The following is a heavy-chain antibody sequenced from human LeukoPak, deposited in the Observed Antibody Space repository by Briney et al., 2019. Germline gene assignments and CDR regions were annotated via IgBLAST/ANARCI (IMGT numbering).Heavy chain of an antibody. CDR2: ISAYNGNT. D-gene: IGHD3-10*01. CDR1: GYTFTSYG. J-gene: IGHJ3*02. CDR3: ARGQVLLWFGELSTSNAFDI. V-gene: IGHV1-18*01. Sequence: ASVKVSCKASGYTFTSYGISWVRQAPGQGLEWMGWISAYNGNTNYAQKLQGRVTMTTDTSTSTAYMELRSLRSDDTAVYYCARGQVLLWFGELSTSNAFDIWGQGTMVTVSS.